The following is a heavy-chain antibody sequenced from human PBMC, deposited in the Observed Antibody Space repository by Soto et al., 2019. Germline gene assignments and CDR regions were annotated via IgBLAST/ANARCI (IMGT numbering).Heavy chain of an antibody. CDR3: ARGRLTMVRGVIMAPFDY. CDR2: INHSGST. J-gene: IGHJ4*02. D-gene: IGHD3-10*01. V-gene: IGHV4-34*01. CDR1: GGSFSGYY. Sequence: SETLSLTCAVYGGSFSGYYWSWIRQPPGKGLEWIGEINHSGSTNYSPSLKSRVTISVDTSKNQFSLKLSSVTAADTAVYYCARGRLTMVRGVIMAPFDYWGQGTLVTVSS.